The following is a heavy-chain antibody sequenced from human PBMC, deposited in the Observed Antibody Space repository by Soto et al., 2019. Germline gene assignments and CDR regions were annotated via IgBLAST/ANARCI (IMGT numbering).Heavy chain of an antibody. V-gene: IGHV4-39*01. CDR1: GGSISSSIDY. D-gene: IGHD2-2*01. Sequence: SETLSLTCTVSGGSISSSIDYWGWIRQPPGKGLEWIGAIYYSGNTYYNESLKSRVTIFVDTSKNQFSLKLSSVTAADTAVYYCAARDYRCSTRCYVYWGQGTLVTVSS. J-gene: IGHJ4*02. CDR2: IYYSGNT. CDR3: AARDYRCSTRCYVY.